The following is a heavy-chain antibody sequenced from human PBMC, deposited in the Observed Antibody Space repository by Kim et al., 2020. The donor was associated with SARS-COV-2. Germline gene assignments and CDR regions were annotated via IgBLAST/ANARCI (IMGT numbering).Heavy chain of an antibody. CDR2: INSDGSST. J-gene: IGHJ4*02. Sequence: GGSLRLSCAASGFTFSTYWMHWVRQAPGKVLVWVSRINSDGSSTSYADSVKGRFTISRDNAKNTLYLQMNSLRAEDTAVYYCARDCCGYDLCDYWGQGTLVTVSS. CDR1: GFTFSTYW. V-gene: IGHV3-74*01. CDR3: ARDCCGYDLCDY. D-gene: IGHD5-12*01.